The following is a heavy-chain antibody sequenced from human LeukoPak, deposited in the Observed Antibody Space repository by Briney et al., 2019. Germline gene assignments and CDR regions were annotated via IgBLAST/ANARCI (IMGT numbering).Heavy chain of an antibody. CDR3: ARGYCTGNNCRPYYYYGMDV. CDR1: GFTFSTYA. Sequence: GGSLRLSCAASGFTFSTYAMSWVRQAPGKGLEWVSTISGSGGNTYYADSVKGRFTISRDNSKNTLDMQMDSLRAEDTAVYYCARGYCTGNNCRPYYYYGMDVWGQGTTVTVSS. D-gene: IGHD2-8*02. J-gene: IGHJ6*02. CDR2: ISGSGGNT. V-gene: IGHV3-23*01.